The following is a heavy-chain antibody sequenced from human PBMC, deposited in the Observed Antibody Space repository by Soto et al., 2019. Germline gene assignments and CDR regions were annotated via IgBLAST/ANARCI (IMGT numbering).Heavy chain of an antibody. Sequence: QVQLVESGGGLVKPGGSLRLSCAASGFTFSDYYMSWIRQAPGKGLEWVSYISSSGSTIYYADSVKGRFTISRDNAKNSLYLQMNSLRAEDTAVYYCARDNVRGSGSLDYYYYGMDVWGQGTTVTVSS. CDR3: ARDNVRGSGSLDYYYYGMDV. CDR1: GFTFSDYY. V-gene: IGHV3-11*01. D-gene: IGHD1-26*01. J-gene: IGHJ6*02. CDR2: ISSSGSTI.